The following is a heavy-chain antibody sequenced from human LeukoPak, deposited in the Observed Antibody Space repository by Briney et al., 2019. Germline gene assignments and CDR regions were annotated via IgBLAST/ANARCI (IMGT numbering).Heavy chain of an antibody. V-gene: IGHV1-2*02. D-gene: IGHD2-15*01. CDR3: ARGGLVVVIATEWYFDF. CDR2: IDPNSGGT. CDR1: GYTFTDYY. J-gene: IGHJ4*02. Sequence: ASVKVSCKASGYTFTDYYVHWVRQAPGQGFEWMGWIDPNSGGTKYAQKFRDRVTLTSDTSSSTAYMELSRLTSNDTAVYFCARGGLVVVIATEWYFDFWGQGTLGTVSS.